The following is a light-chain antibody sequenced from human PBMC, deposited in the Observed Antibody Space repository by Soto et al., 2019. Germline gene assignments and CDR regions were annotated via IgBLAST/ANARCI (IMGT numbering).Light chain of an antibody. CDR2: TTS. CDR1: QSIRSY. V-gene: IGKV1-39*01. Sequence: DIQMTQSPSTLSASVGDRFSITCRASQSIRSYLNWYQHKQGRAPKLLIYTTSSLQSGVPSRLSGSGYGTDLTLTISSMKTEDFETYYCQHTYSTPWTFGQGTKVDIK. CDR3: QHTYSTPWT. J-gene: IGKJ1*01.